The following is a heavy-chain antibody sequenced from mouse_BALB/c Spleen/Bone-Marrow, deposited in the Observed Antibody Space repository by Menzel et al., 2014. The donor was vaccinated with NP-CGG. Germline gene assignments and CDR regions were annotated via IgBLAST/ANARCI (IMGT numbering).Heavy chain of an antibody. CDR3: ARERGWPYAMDY. CDR2: INPSSGYT. CDR1: GYTFTSYT. V-gene: IGHV1-4*02. D-gene: IGHD2-3*01. Sequence: QVQLKQSAAELARPGASVKMSCKASGYTFTSYTMHWVKQRPGQGLEWIGYINPSSGYTEYNQKFKDKTTLTADKSSSTAYMQLSSLTSEDSAVYYCARERGWPYAMDYWGQGTSVTVSS. J-gene: IGHJ4*01.